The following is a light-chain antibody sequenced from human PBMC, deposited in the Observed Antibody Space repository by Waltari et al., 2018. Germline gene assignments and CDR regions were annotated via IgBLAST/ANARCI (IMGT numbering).Light chain of an antibody. CDR2: AAS. V-gene: IGKV3-15*01. J-gene: IGKJ1*01. CDR1: QSVRTN. CDR3: QQYNNWPPWT. Sequence: EIVMTQSPATLSVSPGEGATVSCRASQSVRTNVAWYQQTPGQAPRLRIYAASARASGIPARFSGSGSGTEFILTISSLQSEDFAVYYCQQYNNWPPWTFGQGTKVEIK.